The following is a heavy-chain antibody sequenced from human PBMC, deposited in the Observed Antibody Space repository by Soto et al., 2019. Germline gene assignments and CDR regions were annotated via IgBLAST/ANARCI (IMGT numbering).Heavy chain of an antibody. J-gene: IGHJ6*02. V-gene: IGHV1-69*01. D-gene: IGHD2-2*01. CDR3: ARSQGSSTSLELYYYYYGMDV. CDR1: GGTFSSYA. Sequence: QVQLVQSGAEVKKPGSSVKVSCKASGGTFSSYAISWVRQAPGQGLEWMGGIIPISDTTNYAQKFQGRVTMTAAESTSPAYVELSSLRSEDTAVYYCARSQGSSTSLELYYYYYGMDVWGQGTTVTGSS. CDR2: IIPISDTT.